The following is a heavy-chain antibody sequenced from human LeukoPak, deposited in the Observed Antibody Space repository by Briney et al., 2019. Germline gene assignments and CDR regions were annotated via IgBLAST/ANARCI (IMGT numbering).Heavy chain of an antibody. CDR3: AKSPNYYGSGSYYNPPGY. D-gene: IGHD3-10*01. CDR2: ISYDGSNV. J-gene: IGHJ4*02. CDR1: GFTFSNYG. Sequence: GGSLRLSCAASGFTFSNYGMHWVRQAPGKGLEWVAVISYDGSNVYYAGSVKGRFTISRDNSKNTLYLQMHSLRAEDTAVYYCAKSPNYYGSGSYYNPPGYWGQGTLVTVSS. V-gene: IGHV3-30*18.